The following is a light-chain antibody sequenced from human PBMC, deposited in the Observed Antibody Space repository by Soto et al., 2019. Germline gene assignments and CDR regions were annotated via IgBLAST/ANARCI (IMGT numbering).Light chain of an antibody. CDR1: QTVHRF. V-gene: IGKV3-11*01. Sequence: VLTQSPATLSLSPGERATLSCRASQTVHRFLAWYQQKPGQAPRLLVYDTSNRATGIPARFSGSGSDTDFTLTINNLEPEDFGVYYCQQRNNWPLTFGGGTKVEIK. CDR3: QQRNNWPLT. J-gene: IGKJ4*01. CDR2: DTS.